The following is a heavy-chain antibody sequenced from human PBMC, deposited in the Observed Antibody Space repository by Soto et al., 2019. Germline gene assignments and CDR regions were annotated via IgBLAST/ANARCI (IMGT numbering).Heavy chain of an antibody. CDR1: GFTFSHYA. Sequence: QVQLVESGGGVVQPGRSLRLSCAASGFTFSHYAMHWVRQAPGKGLEWVALMSYDGSNEYYADSVKGRFTISRDNSNNTLYLQMNTLRAEDTAVYYCAKDVSHTFDYGGQGTLVTVSS. CDR3: AKDVSHTFDY. CDR2: MSYDGSNE. J-gene: IGHJ4*02. V-gene: IGHV3-30*18.